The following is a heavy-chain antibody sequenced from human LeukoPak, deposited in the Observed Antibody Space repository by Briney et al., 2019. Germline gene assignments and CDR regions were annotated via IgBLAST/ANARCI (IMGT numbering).Heavy chain of an antibody. CDR1: GGSISSTNW. Sequence: SETLSLTCAVSGGSISSTNWWSWVRQPPGKGLEWIGEISHSGSTNYNPSLKSRVTISVDKSKNQFSLKLSSVTAADTAVYYCARQLPIVVVPAAIDYWGQGTLVTVSS. CDR2: ISHSGST. V-gene: IGHV4-4*02. J-gene: IGHJ4*02. D-gene: IGHD2-2*02. CDR3: ARQLPIVVVPAAIDY.